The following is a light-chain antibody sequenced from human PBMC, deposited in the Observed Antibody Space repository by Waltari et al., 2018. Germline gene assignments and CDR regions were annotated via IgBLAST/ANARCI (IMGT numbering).Light chain of an antibody. J-gene: IGLJ3*02. CDR3: YSYANGRV. Sequence: QSAPTQPASVSVSPGQSIPISCTGTSSHIGSYDLVSWSQQHPGKAPKLMIYEVTTRPSGVSTRFSGSKSGNTASLTISGLQADDEADYYCYSYANGRVFGGGTKLTVL. CDR1: SSHIGSYDL. CDR2: EVT. V-gene: IGLV2-23*02.